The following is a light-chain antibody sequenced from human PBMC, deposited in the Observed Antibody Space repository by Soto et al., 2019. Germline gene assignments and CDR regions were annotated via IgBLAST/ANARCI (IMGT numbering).Light chain of an antibody. CDR2: EVS. CDR3: SSYTSSSTLVV. V-gene: IGLV2-14*01. J-gene: IGLJ2*01. Sequence: QSALTQPASVSGSPGQSINISCTGTSSDVGGYNYVSWYQQHPGKAPKLMIYEVSNRPSGVSNRFSGSKSSNTASLTISGLQAEDEADYYCSSYTSSSTLVVFGGGTKLTVL. CDR1: SSDVGGYNY.